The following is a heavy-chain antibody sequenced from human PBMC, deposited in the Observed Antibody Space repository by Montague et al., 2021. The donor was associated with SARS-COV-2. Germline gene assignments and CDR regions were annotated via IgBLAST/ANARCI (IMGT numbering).Heavy chain of an antibody. CDR3: AMGWLPDF. V-gene: IGHV3-74*03. Sequence: SLRLSWAASGFTFNTYWMNWVRQEPGKGLVSISRINSDETSISYADSVKGRFTVFRDNTKNILYLQMNSLRVEDTAVYYCAMGWLPDFWGQGTQVTVSS. CDR2: INSDETSI. J-gene: IGHJ4*02. D-gene: IGHD5-12*01. CDR1: GFTFNTYW.